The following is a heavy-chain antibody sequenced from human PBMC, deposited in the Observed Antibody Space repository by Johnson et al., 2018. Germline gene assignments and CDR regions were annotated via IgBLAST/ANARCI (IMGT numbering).Heavy chain of an antibody. CDR2: INNDGSST. J-gene: IGHJ1*01. CDR3: AYRMAALGQKYFQD. V-gene: IGHV3-74*01. Sequence: VQLQESGGGLVQPGGSLRLSCVASGFTLSTSWMHWVRQTPGKGLVWVSRINNDGSSTIYAESVKGRFTISRDKAKNTLYLQLSSLRGEDSALYYCAYRMAALGQKYFQDWGQGALVTVSS. CDR1: GFTLSTSW. D-gene: IGHD5-24*01.